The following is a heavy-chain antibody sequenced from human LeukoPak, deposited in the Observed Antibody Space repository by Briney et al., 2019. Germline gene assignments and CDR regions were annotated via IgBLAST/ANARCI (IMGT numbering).Heavy chain of an antibody. D-gene: IGHD4-23*01. CDR3: ARGPGYGGNSDAFDI. Sequence: ASVKVSCKASGYTFTSYYMHWVRQAPGQGLEWMGIINPSGGSTSYAQKFQGRVTMTRDTSTSTAYMELRSLRSDDTAVYYCARGPGYGGNSDAFDIGGEGTMVTVSS. CDR1: GYTFTSYY. CDR2: INPSGGST. J-gene: IGHJ3*02. V-gene: IGHV1-46*01.